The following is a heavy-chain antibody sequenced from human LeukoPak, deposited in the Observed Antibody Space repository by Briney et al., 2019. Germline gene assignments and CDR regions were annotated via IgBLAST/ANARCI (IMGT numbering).Heavy chain of an antibody. V-gene: IGHV3-23*01. J-gene: IGHJ4*02. CDR2: ISGSGGST. Sequence: GGSLRLSCAGSGFTFSNYGMSWVRQAPGKGLEWVSAISGSGGSTYYADSVKGRFTISRDNSKNTLYLQMNSLRAEDTAVYYCAKDRRIISDYWGQGTLVTVSS. CDR3: AKDRRIISDY. D-gene: IGHD2-15*01. CDR1: GFTFSNYG.